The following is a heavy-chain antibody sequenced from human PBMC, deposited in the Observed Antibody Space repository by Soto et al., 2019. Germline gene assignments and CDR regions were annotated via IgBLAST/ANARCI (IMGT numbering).Heavy chain of an antibody. D-gene: IGHD3-3*01. CDR2: ISSSSSYI. Sequence: GGSLRLSCAASGFTFSSYSMNWVRQAPGKGLEWVSSISSSSSYIYYADSVKGRFTISRDNAKNSLYLQMNSLRAEDTAVYYCARANTIFGVVIIPYYGMDVWGQGTTVTVSS. J-gene: IGHJ6*02. V-gene: IGHV3-21*01. CDR3: ARANTIFGVVIIPYYGMDV. CDR1: GFTFSSYS.